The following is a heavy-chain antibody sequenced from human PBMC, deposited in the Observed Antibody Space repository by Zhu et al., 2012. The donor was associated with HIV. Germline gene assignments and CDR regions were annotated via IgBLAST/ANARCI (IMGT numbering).Heavy chain of an antibody. CDR3: ARHSLSTYGV. D-gene: IGHD4-17*01. J-gene: IGHJ4*02. Sequence: QVQLQESGPGLVKPSETLSLTCDVSGYPISSGYFWGWIRQPQGKGLEWIGAIHHGGTTSYNPSLKSRVAISVDTSRNQFSLRLSSVTAADTAVYYCARHSLSTYGVWGQGTLVTVSS. V-gene: IGHV4-38-2*01. CDR1: GYPISSGYF. CDR2: IHHGGTT.